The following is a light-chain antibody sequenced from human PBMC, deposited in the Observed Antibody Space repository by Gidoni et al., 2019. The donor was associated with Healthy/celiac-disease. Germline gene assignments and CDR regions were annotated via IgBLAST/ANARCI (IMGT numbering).Light chain of an antibody. CDR2: AAS. CDR1: QGISSY. CDR3: QQYYSYQLT. J-gene: IGKJ4*01. Sequence: AIRMTQSPSSFSASTGDRVTITCRASQGISSYLAWYQQKPGKAPKLLIYAASTLQSGVPSRFTISCLQSEDFATYYCQQYYSYQLTFGGGTKVEIK. V-gene: IGKV1-8*01.